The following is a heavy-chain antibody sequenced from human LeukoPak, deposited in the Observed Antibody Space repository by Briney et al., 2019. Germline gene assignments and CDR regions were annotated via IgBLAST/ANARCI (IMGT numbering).Heavy chain of an antibody. CDR1: GGSISSYY. J-gene: IGHJ3*02. CDR2: IYYSGST. CDR3: ARTVRGAFDI. Sequence: SETLSLTCTVSGGSISSYYWSWIRQPPGKGLEWIGYIYYSGSTNYNPSLKSRVTISVDTFKNQFSLKLSSVTAADTAVYHCARTVRGAFDIWGQGTMVTVSS. D-gene: IGHD3-10*01. V-gene: IGHV4-59*01.